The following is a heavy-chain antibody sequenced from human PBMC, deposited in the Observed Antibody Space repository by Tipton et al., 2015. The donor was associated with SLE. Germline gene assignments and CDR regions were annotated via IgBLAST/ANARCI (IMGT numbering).Heavy chain of an antibody. V-gene: IGHV4-39*01. Sequence: TLSLTCTVTGDSINSGSYYWGWIRQPPGKGLEWIASIYYSGTTYYNPSLKSRVTISADMSKNQFSLRVTSLTAADTAVYYCARQGTGFGSGRDDYWGQGILVTVSS. CDR2: IYYSGTT. CDR3: ARQGTGFGSGRDDY. D-gene: IGHD1-14*01. J-gene: IGHJ4*02. CDR1: GDSINSGSYY.